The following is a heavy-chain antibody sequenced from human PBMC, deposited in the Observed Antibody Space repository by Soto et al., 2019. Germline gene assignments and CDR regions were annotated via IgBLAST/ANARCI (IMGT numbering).Heavy chain of an antibody. J-gene: IGHJ4*02. CDR1: GFTFSSYG. V-gene: IGHV3-33*01. D-gene: IGHD3-16*02. CDR2: IWYDGSNK. CDR3: ARDLGIYDYVWGSDRSNFDY. Sequence: QVQLVESGGGVVQPGRSLRLSCAASGFTFSSYGMHWVRQAPGKGLEWVAVIWYDGSNKYYADSVKGRFTISRDNSKITLYLQMNSLRAEDTAVYYCARDLGIYDYVWGSDRSNFDYWGQGTLVTVSP.